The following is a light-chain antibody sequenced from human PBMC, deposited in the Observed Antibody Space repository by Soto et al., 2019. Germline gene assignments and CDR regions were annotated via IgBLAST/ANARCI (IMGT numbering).Light chain of an antibody. Sequence: EIVLTQSPGTVSLSPGESATLSCRASQSISRSDLAWYQHRPGQSPRLLIYATSSRATGIPDRFTGGGAGTGFTLTISRLEPEDSAVYYCQQYGSSTTFGGGTKVEIK. V-gene: IGKV3-20*01. CDR1: QSISRSD. J-gene: IGKJ4*01. CDR2: ATS. CDR3: QQYGSSTT.